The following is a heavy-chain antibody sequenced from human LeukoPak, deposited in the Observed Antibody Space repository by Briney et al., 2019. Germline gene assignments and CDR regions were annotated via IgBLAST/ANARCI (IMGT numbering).Heavy chain of an antibody. Sequence: PGGSLRPSCVASGFIFSSFAMTWVRQGPGKGLEWVSSISPRGDYIYYVDSVKGRFTFSRDNSKNTMYLQMNSLRAEDTAVYYCAREPLYDAGVFDYWGQGTLVTVSS. D-gene: IGHD3-22*01. J-gene: IGHJ4*02. CDR1: GFIFSSFA. CDR2: ISPRGDYI. V-gene: IGHV3-23*01. CDR3: AREPLYDAGVFDY.